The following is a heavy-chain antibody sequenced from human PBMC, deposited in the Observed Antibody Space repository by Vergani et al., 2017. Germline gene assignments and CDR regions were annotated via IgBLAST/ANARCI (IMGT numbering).Heavy chain of an antibody. CDR3: ARDTGRGQQLVRLNY. CDR1: GFTFSSYS. J-gene: IGHJ4*02. CDR2: IKQDGSEN. D-gene: IGHD6-13*01. V-gene: IGHV3-7*03. Sequence: EVQLVDSGGGLVQPGGSLRLSCAASGFTFSSYSMNWVRQAPGKGLEWVANIKQDGSENYYVDSVKDRFTISRDNAKNSLCLQMSSLRAEDTAVYYCARDTGRGQQLVRLNYWGQGTLVTVSS.